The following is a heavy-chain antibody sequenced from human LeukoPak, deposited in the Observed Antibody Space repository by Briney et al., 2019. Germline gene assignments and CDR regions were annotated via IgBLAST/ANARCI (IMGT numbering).Heavy chain of an antibody. D-gene: IGHD3-22*01. CDR2: ISGSGGGT. Sequence: GGSLRLSCAASGFTFSSYAMSWVRQAPGKGLEWVSAISGSGGGTYYADSVKGRFTISRDNSKNTLYLQMNSLRAEDTAVYYCSKLGVTMIENWFDPWGQGTLVTVSS. CDR3: SKLGVTMIENWFDP. V-gene: IGHV3-23*01. J-gene: IGHJ5*02. CDR1: GFTFSSYA.